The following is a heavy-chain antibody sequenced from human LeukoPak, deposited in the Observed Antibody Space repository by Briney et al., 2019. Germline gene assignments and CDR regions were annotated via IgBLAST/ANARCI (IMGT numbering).Heavy chain of an antibody. CDR1: GFTFRTYM. J-gene: IGHJ4*02. D-gene: IGHD6-13*01. Sequence: TGGSLRLSCVASGFTFRTYMMHWVRQAPGKGLEWASYISSDSRNIYYADSVKGRFTISRDNAKNSLFLHMNSLRSEDTAVYYCARAFYSSSWAPLDFWGQGTLLTVSS. V-gene: IGHV3-48*01. CDR3: ARAFYSSSWAPLDF. CDR2: ISSDSRNI.